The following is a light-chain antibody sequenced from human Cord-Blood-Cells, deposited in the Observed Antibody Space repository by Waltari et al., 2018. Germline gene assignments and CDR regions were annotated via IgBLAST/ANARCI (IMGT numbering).Light chain of an antibody. J-gene: IGKJ1*01. V-gene: IGKV1D-8*01. CDR1: QGIRSY. CDR3: QQYYSFPWP. CDR2: AAS. Sequence: VIWMTQSPSLLSASTGDRVTISCRMSQGIRSYLAWYQQKPGKAPELLIYAASTLQSGVRSRFRGSGSGTDFTLTISCLQSEDFATYYCQQYYSFPWPFGEGTKVEIK.